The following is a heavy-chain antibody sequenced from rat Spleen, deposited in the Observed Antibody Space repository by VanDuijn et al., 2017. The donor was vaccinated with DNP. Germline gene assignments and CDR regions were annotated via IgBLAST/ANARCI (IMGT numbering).Heavy chain of an antibody. Sequence: EVQLVESGGDLVRPGRSLKLSCAASGFTFSKYGMAWVRQAPTKGLEWVAYISYAGGSTYHGDSVKGRFTISRDNAKSTLYLQMESLRSEDTATYYCATHTFTPGITTPFAYWGQGTLVTVSS. J-gene: IGHJ3*01. D-gene: IGHD1-4*01. CDR3: ATHTFTPGITTPFAY. CDR2: ISYAGGST. CDR1: GFTFSKYG. V-gene: IGHV5-29*01.